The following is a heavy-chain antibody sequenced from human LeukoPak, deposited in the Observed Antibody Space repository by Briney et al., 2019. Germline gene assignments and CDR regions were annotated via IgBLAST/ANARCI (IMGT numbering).Heavy chain of an antibody. V-gene: IGHV4-4*07. D-gene: IGHD3-22*01. Sequence: SETLSLTCTASGGSISSYYWNWIRQSAGKRLEWIGRIYASGRTDYNPSLKSRVTMSVDTSKNQFSLKATYVTAADTAVYYCARGHSSGHYYDYWGQGTLVTVSS. CDR1: GGSISSYY. CDR3: ARGHSSGHYYDY. CDR2: IYASGRT. J-gene: IGHJ4*02.